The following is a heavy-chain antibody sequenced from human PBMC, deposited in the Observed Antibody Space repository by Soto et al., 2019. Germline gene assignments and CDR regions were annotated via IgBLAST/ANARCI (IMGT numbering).Heavy chain of an antibody. CDR1: GGTFINYA. D-gene: IGHD3-10*01. CDR2: IIPILTTT. J-gene: IGHJ4*02. Sequence: QIQLVQSGAEVKKPGSSVKVSCKASGGTFINYAFSWVRQAPGQGLEWMGGIIPILTTTNYAQRFQGRVTSTADESTSTAYMELSRLTSEDTAVYYCARGKPYYGSGSYYMGFDYWGQGTLVTVSS. V-gene: IGHV1-69*01. CDR3: ARGKPYYGSGSYYMGFDY.